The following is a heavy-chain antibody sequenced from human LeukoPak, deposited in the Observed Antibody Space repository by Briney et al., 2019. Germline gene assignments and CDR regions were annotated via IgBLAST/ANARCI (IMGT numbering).Heavy chain of an antibody. Sequence: GGSLRLSCAASGFASSSYWMHWVRQVPGKGLVWVSRISGDGTARNYADSVKGRFTISRDDAKNTVDLQMNSLRGEDTAVYYCVRGRGSYGWFDPWGQGTLVTVSS. CDR2: ISGDGTAR. D-gene: IGHD3-10*01. J-gene: IGHJ5*02. V-gene: IGHV3-74*01. CDR1: GFASSSYW. CDR3: VRGRGSYGWFDP.